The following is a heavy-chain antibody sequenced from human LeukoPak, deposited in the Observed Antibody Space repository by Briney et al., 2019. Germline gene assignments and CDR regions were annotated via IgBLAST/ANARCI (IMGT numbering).Heavy chain of an antibody. CDR1: GGSINSGGYY. D-gene: IGHD3-16*01. Sequence: PSETLSLTCTVSGGSINSGGYYWSWIRQHPGKGLEWIGYIYYSGSTYYNPSLKSRVIISLDMSKNQFSLKLSSVTAADTAVYYCAREFGTFDLWGQGTLVTVSS. CDR2: IYYSGST. V-gene: IGHV4-31*03. J-gene: IGHJ5*01. CDR3: AREFGTFDL.